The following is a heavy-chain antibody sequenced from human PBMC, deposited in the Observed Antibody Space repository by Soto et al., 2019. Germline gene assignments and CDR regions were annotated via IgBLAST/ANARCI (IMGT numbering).Heavy chain of an antibody. CDR2: IYYSGST. Sequence: PSETLSLTCTVSGGSISSGGYYWSWIRQHPGKGLEWIGYIYYSGSTYYNPSLKSRVTISVDTSKNQFSLKLSSVTAADTAVYYCARAPSIAVAPAPGWFDPWGQGTLVTVSS. V-gene: IGHV4-31*03. J-gene: IGHJ5*02. CDR1: GGSISSGGYY. CDR3: ARAPSIAVAPAPGWFDP. D-gene: IGHD6-19*01.